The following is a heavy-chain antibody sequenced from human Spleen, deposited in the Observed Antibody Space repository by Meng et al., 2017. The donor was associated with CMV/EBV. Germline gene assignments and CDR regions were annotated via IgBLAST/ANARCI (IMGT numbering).Heavy chain of an antibody. CDR3: ARGPGELHRGGYSYYGLDV. Sequence: GESLKISCAASGFTFRSYSMNWVRQAPGKGLEWLSYITSSSSIIYSADSVKGRFTISRDNAKSSLFLQMNSLRAEDTAVYYCARGPGELHRGGYSYYGLDVWGQGTTVTVSS. J-gene: IGHJ6*02. V-gene: IGHV3-48*04. CDR1: GFTFRSYS. D-gene: IGHD1-14*01. CDR2: ITSSSSII.